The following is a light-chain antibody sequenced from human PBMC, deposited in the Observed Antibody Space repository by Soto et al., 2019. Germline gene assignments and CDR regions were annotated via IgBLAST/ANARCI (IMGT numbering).Light chain of an antibody. CDR2: GAS. CDR1: QSVSNNY. CDR3: QQYDGSPYT. J-gene: IGKJ2*01. V-gene: IGKV3-20*01. Sequence: EFVLTQSPGTLSLSPGERATLSCRASQSVSNNYLAWYQHKPGQAPRLLIYGASSRAAGIPDRFSGSGSGTDFALTISRLEPEDFAVYYCQQYDGSPYTFGQGTKLEIK.